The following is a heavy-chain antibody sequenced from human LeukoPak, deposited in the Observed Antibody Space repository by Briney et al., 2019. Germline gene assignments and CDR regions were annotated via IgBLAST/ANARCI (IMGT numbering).Heavy chain of an antibody. J-gene: IGHJ5*02. CDR1: GYTFISYG. D-gene: IGHD4-17*01. Sequence: ASVKVSCKASGYTFISYGIGWVRQAPGQGLEWMGWISAYNGNTNYAQKLQGRVTMTTDTSTSTAYMELRSLRSDDTAVYYCARDLLTTLMNPFDPWGQGTLVTVSS. CDR2: ISAYNGNT. CDR3: ARDLLTTLMNPFDP. V-gene: IGHV1-18*01.